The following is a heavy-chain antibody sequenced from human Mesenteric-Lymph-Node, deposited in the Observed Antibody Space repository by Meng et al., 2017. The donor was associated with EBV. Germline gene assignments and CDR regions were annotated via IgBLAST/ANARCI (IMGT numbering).Heavy chain of an antibody. CDR3: VRVGVITNFDY. J-gene: IGHJ4*02. CDR2: VIYSGDT. CDR1: GDSVSSGTYY. V-gene: IGHV4-61*01. D-gene: IGHD3-22*01. Sequence: QVQLQESGPGLVKSSETLSLTCTVSGDSVSSGTYYWTWIRQPPGKGLEWIGYVIYSGDTNYNPSLKSRATISTDTSKNQFSLKLSSVTAADTAIYYCVRVGVITNFDYWGQGTLVTVSS.